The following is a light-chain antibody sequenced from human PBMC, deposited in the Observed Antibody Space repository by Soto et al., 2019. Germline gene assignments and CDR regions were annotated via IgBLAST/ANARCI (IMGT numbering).Light chain of an antibody. Sequence: EIVLTQSPATLSLSPGERATLSCRASQSVSSYLAWYQQKPGQAPRLLIYDASNTATGIPARFSGSGSGTDFTLTISSLEPEDFAVYYCQQRLTFGGGTKVEIK. CDR3: QQRLT. CDR1: QSVSSY. J-gene: IGKJ4*01. V-gene: IGKV3-11*01. CDR2: DAS.